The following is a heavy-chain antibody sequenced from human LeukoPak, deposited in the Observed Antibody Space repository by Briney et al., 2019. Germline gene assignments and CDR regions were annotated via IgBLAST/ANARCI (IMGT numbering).Heavy chain of an antibody. CDR3: ARRSSGWYARFDY. CDR2: INHSGST. Sequence: SETLSLTCAVYGGSFSGYYWSWIRQPPGKGLEWIGEINHSGSTNYNPSLKSRVTISVDTSKNQFSLKLSSVTAADTAVYYCARRSSGWYARFDYWGQGTLVTVSS. J-gene: IGHJ4*02. V-gene: IGHV4-34*01. CDR1: GGSFSGYY. D-gene: IGHD6-19*01.